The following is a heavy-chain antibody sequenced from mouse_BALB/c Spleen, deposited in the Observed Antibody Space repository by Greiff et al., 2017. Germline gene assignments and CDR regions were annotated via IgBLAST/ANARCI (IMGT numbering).Heavy chain of an antibody. D-gene: IGHD1-2*01. CDR1: GFTFTDYY. CDR3: ARDNYGSFDY. J-gene: IGHJ2*01. Sequence: EVMLVESGGGLVQPGGSLRLSCATSGFTFTDYYMSWVRQPPGKALEWLGFIRNKANGYTTEYSASVKGRFTISRDNSQSILYLQMNTLRAEDSATYYCARDNYGSFDYWGQGTTLTVSS. CDR2: IRNKANGYTT. V-gene: IGHV7-3*02.